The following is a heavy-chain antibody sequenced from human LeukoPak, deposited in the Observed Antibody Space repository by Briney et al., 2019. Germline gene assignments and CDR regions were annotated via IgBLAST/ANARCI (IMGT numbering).Heavy chain of an antibody. CDR1: GFTFSIYW. CDR3: ARDRVNYDSSGYYY. J-gene: IGHJ4*02. V-gene: IGHV3-74*01. D-gene: IGHD3-22*01. Sequence: PGGSLRLSCAASGFTFSIYWMHWVRQAPGKGLVWVSRINSEGSSTSYTDSVKGRFTISRDNAKNTLYLQMNSLRAEDTAVYFCARDRVNYDSSGYYYWGQGTLVTVSS. CDR2: INSEGSST.